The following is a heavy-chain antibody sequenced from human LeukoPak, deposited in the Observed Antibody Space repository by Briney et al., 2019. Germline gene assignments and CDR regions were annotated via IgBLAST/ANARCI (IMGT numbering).Heavy chain of an antibody. Sequence: GGSLRLSCAASGFTFSSYWMSWVRQAPGKGLEWVGNIKQDGSEKYYVDSVKGRFTISRDNAKNSLYLQMNSLRAEDTAVYYCARDRKAVAGKLDYWGQGTLVTVSS. V-gene: IGHV3-7*01. CDR2: IKQDGSEK. CDR3: ARDRKAVAGKLDY. CDR1: GFTFSSYW. J-gene: IGHJ4*02. D-gene: IGHD6-19*01.